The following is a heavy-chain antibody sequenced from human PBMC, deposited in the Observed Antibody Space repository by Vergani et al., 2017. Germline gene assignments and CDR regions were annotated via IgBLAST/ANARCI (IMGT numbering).Heavy chain of an antibody. J-gene: IGHJ3*02. D-gene: IGHD3-10*02. CDR1: GFTFSSYA. V-gene: IGHV3-23*01. CDR2: ISGSGGST. CDR3: EKELSSYQCEKPGAFDI. Sequence: EVQLLESGGGLVQPGGSLRLSCAASGFTFSSYAMSWVRQAPGKGLEWFSAISGSGGSTYYAHSVKGRFTISRDNSKNTVYLQRISLRAEGPAVYYFEKELSSYQCEKPGAFDIWGQGTMVTVSS.